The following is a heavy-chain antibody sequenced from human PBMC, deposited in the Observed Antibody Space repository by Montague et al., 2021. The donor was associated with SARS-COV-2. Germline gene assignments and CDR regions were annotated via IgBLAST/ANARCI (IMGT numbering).Heavy chain of an antibody. CDR2: ISHSGST. D-gene: IGHD2-2*01. CDR3: VRIPYRLLSVPRYYGMDV. J-gene: IGHJ6*02. Sequence: SETLSLNCAVYGGSLSGYYWSWIRQPPGEGLEWIAEISHSGSTSYNPSLKSRVTISVDTSKNQFSLKLSSATAADTAVYYCVRIPYRLLSVPRYYGMDVWGQGTTVTVSS. V-gene: IGHV4-34*01. CDR1: GGSLSGYY.